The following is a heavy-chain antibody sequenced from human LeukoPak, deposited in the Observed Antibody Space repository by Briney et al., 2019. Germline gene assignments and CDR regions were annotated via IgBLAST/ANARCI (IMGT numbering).Heavy chain of an antibody. J-gene: IGHJ3*02. Sequence: GGSLRLSCAASGFTDSNKYMSCVRQAPGRGLEGVSVIYSGGSTYYADSVKGRFSISRDKSKNTLYLQMNSLRAEDTALYYCAREMYCSGGSCYGDAFDIWGQGTMVTVSS. V-gene: IGHV3-66*01. CDR1: GFTDSNKY. D-gene: IGHD2-15*01. CDR2: IYSGGST. CDR3: AREMYCSGGSCYGDAFDI.